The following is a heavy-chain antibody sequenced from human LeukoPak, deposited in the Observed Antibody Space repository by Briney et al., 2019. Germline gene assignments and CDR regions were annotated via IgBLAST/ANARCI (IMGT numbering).Heavy chain of an antibody. CDR2: ISSSGSTI. CDR1: GITFSSYE. J-gene: IGHJ6*04. Sequence: GGSLRLSCAASGITFSSYEMNWVRQAPGKGLEWVSYISSSGSTIYYADSVKGRFTISRDNAKNSLYLQMNSPRAEDTAVYYCAELGITMIGGVWGKGTTVTISS. CDR3: AELGITMIGGV. D-gene: IGHD3-10*02. V-gene: IGHV3-48*03.